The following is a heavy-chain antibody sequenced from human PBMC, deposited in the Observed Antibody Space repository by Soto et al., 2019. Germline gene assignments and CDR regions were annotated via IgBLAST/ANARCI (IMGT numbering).Heavy chain of an antibody. CDR1: GFTFSSYA. D-gene: IGHD3-16*02. V-gene: IGHV3-64*01. Sequence: GGSLRLSCAASGFTFSSYAMHWVRQAPGKGLEYVSAISSNGGSTYYANSVKGRFTISRDNSKNTLYLQMGSLRAEDMAVYYCARGYDYIWGSYRYDYFDYWGQGTLVTVSS. CDR3: ARGYDYIWGSYRYDYFDY. CDR2: ISSNGGST. J-gene: IGHJ4*02.